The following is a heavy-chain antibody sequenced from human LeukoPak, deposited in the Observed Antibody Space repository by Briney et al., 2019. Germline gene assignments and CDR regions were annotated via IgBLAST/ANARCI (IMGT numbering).Heavy chain of an antibody. D-gene: IGHD4-11*01. CDR1: GYTFTSCG. J-gene: IGHJ6*02. V-gene: IGHV1-18*01. CDR2: ISAYSGNT. Sequence: GASVKVSCKASGYTFTSCGICCVRQAPGQWLEWMGWISAYSGNTNYAQKLHGRVTMTTDTSTSTAYMELRSLRSDDTAVYYCARALINYSNYNKYYYYGMDVWGQGTTVTVSS. CDR3: ARALINYSNYNKYYYYGMDV.